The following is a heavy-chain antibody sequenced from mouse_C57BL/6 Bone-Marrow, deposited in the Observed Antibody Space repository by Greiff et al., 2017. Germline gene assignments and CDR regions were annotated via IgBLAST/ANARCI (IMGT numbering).Heavy chain of an antibody. CDR3: TKTSYGSSPFDY. CDR2: INPSSGYT. Sequence: VQLQQSGAELAKPGASVKLSCKASGYTFTSYWMHWVKQRPGQGLEWIGYINPSSGYTKYNQKFKDKATLTADKSSSTAYMQLSSLTYEDSAVYYCTKTSYGSSPFDYWGQGTTLTVSS. D-gene: IGHD1-1*01. CDR1: GYTFTSYW. V-gene: IGHV1-7*01. J-gene: IGHJ2*01.